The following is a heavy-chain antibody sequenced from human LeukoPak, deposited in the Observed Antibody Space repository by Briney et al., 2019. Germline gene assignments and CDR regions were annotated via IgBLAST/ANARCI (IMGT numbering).Heavy chain of an antibody. D-gene: IGHD6-13*01. CDR3: ARGGGMRSWYDFDY. CDR2: IYYSGST. J-gene: IGHJ4*02. CDR1: GGSISSYY. Sequence: SETLSLTCTVSGGSISSYYWSWIRQPPGKGLEWIGYIYYSGSTNYNPSLKSRVTISVDTSKNQFSLKLSSVTAADTAVYYCARGGGMRSWYDFDYWGQGTLVTVSS. V-gene: IGHV4-59*08.